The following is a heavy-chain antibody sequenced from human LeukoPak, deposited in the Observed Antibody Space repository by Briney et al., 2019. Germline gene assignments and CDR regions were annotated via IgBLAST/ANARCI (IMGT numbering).Heavy chain of an antibody. V-gene: IGHV4-59*01. CDR3: ARHSITMVRGVVVYFDY. CDR1: GGSISLYY. D-gene: IGHD3-10*01. Sequence: SETLSLTCTVSGGSISLYYWSWIRQPPGKGLEWIGYTHYSGSTNYNPSLRSRVTISGDTSKNQFSLNLSSVTAADTAVYYCARHSITMVRGVVVYFDYWGQGTLVTVSS. CDR2: THYSGST. J-gene: IGHJ4*02.